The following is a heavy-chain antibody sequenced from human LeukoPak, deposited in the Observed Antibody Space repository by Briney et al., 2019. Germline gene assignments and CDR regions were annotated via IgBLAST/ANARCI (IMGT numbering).Heavy chain of an antibody. CDR2: IYPGDSDT. CDR1: GYSFTSYW. V-gene: IGHV5-51*01. D-gene: IGHD4-23*01. CDR3: ARTLKPTVVTPHRYYYYGMDV. J-gene: IGHJ6*02. Sequence: PGKSLKISCQGSGYSFTSYWIGWVRQMPGKGLEWMGIIYPGDSDTRYSPSFQGQVTISADKSISTAYLQWSSLKASDTAMYYCARTLKPTVVTPHRYYYYGMDVWGQGTTVTVSS.